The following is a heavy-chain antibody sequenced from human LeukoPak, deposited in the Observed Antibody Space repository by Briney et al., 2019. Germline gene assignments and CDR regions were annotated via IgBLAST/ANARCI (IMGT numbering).Heavy chain of an antibody. CDR3: ARDSSSWNNFDY. V-gene: IGHV4-34*01. D-gene: IGHD6-13*01. J-gene: IGHJ4*02. CDR1: GGSLSDYF. CDR2: INQSGST. Sequence: PSETLSLTCAVYGGSLSDYFWSWIRQPPGKGLEWIGEINQSGSTNYNPSLKSRVTISLDTSKNHFSLNLSSVTAADTAVYFCARDSSSWNNFDYWGQGTLVTVSS.